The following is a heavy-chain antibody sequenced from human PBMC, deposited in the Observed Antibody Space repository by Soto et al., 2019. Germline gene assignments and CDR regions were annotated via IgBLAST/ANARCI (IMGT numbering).Heavy chain of an antibody. Sequence: EVQLLESGGGLVQPGGSLRLSCAASGFTFSSYAMSWVRQAPGKGLEWVSAISGSGGSIYYADSVKGRFTISRDNSKNTLYLQMNSLRAEDTAVYYCAKDHGSGSYRGYYYYYGMDVWGQGTTVTVSS. V-gene: IGHV3-23*01. CDR1: GFTFSSYA. J-gene: IGHJ6*02. CDR3: AKDHGSGSYRGYYYYYGMDV. D-gene: IGHD3-10*01. CDR2: ISGSGGSI.